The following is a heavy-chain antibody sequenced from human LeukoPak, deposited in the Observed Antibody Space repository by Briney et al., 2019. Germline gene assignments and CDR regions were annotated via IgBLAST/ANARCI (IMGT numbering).Heavy chain of an antibody. CDR2: IKQDGSEK. Sequence: PGRSLRLSCAASGFSFSSYGMHWVRQAPGKGLEWVANIKQDGSEKYYVDSVKGRFTISRDNAKNPLYLQMNSLKAEDTAVYYCARDGRLGEFDYWGQGTLVTVSS. J-gene: IGHJ4*02. CDR1: GFSFSSYG. V-gene: IGHV3-7*01. CDR3: ARDGRLGEFDY. D-gene: IGHD3-16*01.